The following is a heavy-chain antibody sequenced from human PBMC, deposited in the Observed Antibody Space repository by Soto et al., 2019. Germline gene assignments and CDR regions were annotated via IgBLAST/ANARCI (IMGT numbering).Heavy chain of an antibody. D-gene: IGHD3-3*01. V-gene: IGHV3-33*01. CDR1: GFTFSSYG. CDR3: ARAPPYYDFWSGSSFDY. Sequence: GGSLRLSCAASGFTFSSYGMHWVRQAPGKGLEWVAVIWYDGSNKYYADSVKGRFTISRDNSKNTLYLQMNSLRAEDTAVYYCARAPPYYDFWSGSSFDYWGQGTLVTVSS. J-gene: IGHJ4*02. CDR2: IWYDGSNK.